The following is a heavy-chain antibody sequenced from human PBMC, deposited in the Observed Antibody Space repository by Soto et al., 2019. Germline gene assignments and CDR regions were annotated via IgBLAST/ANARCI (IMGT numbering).Heavy chain of an antibody. CDR3: AREGKGSSRGFDY. Sequence: QVQLQESGPGLVKPSQTLSLTCPVSGGSISSGGYYWSWIRQHPGKGLEWIGYIYYSGSTYYNLSLNIRVTISVDTYKNQFSLQLSSVTAADTDVYYCAREGKGSSRGFDYCGQGTLVTVSS. J-gene: IGHJ4*02. CDR2: IYYSGST. D-gene: IGHD6-13*01. CDR1: GGSISSGGYY. V-gene: IGHV4-31*03.